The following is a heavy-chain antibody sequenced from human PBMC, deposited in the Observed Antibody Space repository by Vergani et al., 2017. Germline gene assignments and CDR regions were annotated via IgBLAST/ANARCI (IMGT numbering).Heavy chain of an antibody. CDR1: GGTFSSYA. Sequence: QVQLVQSGAEVKKPGSSVKVSCKASGGTFSSYAISWVRQAPGQGLEWMGRIIPILGIANYAQKFQGRVTITADKSTSTAYMELSRLRSEDTAVYYCAISSPGDYYYYGMDVWGQGTTVTVSS. V-gene: IGHV1-69*04. CDR2: IIPILGIA. CDR3: AISSPGDYYYYGMDV. J-gene: IGHJ6*02. D-gene: IGHD6-13*01.